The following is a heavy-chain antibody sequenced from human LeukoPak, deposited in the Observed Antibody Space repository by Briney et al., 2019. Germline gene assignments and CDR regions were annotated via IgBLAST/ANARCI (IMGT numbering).Heavy chain of an antibody. CDR3: ARGGIQLWSR. V-gene: IGHV4-34*01. J-gene: IGHJ4*02. CDR1: GGSFRGYY. CDR2: INNSGRT. Sequence: SETLSLTCAVYGGSFRGYYWSWIRQPPGKGVEWIGEINNSGRTNYNPSIKSRVTISVDTSKNQFSLKLSSVTAADTAVYYCARGGIQLWSRWGQGTLVTVSS. D-gene: IGHD5-18*01.